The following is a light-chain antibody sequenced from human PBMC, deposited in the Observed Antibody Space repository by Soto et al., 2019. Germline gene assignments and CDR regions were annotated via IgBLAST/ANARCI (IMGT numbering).Light chain of an antibody. Sequence: EIVMSQSPATVSVSPGERATLSCRASQSVSSKLAWFQQKPGQAPSLLIYGVSTRATGVPVRFSGSGSGTEFTLTINSLQSEDFAVYYCQQYNNWPHTLGQGSKVDVK. J-gene: IGKJ2*01. V-gene: IGKV3-15*01. CDR1: QSVSSK. CDR3: QQYNNWPHT. CDR2: GVS.